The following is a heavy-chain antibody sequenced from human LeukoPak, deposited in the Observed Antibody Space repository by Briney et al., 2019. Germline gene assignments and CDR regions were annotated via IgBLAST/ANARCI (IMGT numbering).Heavy chain of an antibody. Sequence: TSETLSLTCTVSGGSIRSYYWSWIRQPAGKGLEWLGRIYTSGSTNYNPSLKSRVTISVDTSKNQFSLKLSSVTAADTAVYYCARGAFYSSSSVIDYWGQGTLVTVSS. J-gene: IGHJ4*02. CDR2: IYTSGST. D-gene: IGHD6-6*01. CDR1: GGSIRSYY. V-gene: IGHV4-4*07. CDR3: ARGAFYSSSSVIDY.